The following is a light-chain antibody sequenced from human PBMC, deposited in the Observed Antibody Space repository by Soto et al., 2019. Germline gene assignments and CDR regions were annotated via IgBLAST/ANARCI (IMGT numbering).Light chain of an antibody. CDR3: ELKYT. J-gene: IGKJ2*01. CDR2: GAS. V-gene: IGKV3-20*01. CDR1: QSVSSSD. Sequence: ENVLTQAPGTLSLSPGERATLSCRASQSVSSSDLAWYQQKPGQAPRLLIYGASSSATGIPGRFSGSGSGTDFNLTIIILEPEDFAVYSCELKYTFGQGTKLAIK.